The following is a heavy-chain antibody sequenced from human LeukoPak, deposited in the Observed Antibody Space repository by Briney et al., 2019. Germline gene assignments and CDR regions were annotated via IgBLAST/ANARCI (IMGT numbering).Heavy chain of an antibody. J-gene: IGHJ4*02. Sequence: GASVEVSCKASGGTFSSYGISWVRQAPGQGLEWMGGIIPIFGTANYAQKFQGRVTITADKSTSTAYMELSSLRSEDTAVYSCARFSIVAAAGPYYFDYWGQGTLVTFSS. CDR3: ARFSIVAAAGPYYFDY. CDR2: IIPIFGTA. D-gene: IGHD6-13*01. CDR1: GGTFSSYG. V-gene: IGHV1-69*06.